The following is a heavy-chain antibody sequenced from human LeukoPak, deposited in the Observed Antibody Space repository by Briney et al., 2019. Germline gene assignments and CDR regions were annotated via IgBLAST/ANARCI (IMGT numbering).Heavy chain of an antibody. D-gene: IGHD6-19*01. CDR2: IYYSGST. V-gene: IGHV4-28*01. Sequence: CAVSGYSISSSNWWGWIRPPPGKGLEWIGYIYYSGSTYYNPSLKSRVIMSVDTSKNQFSLKLSSVTAVDTAVYYCARSASPYSSEYYFDYWGQGTLVTVSS. CDR3: ARSASPYSSEYYFDY. J-gene: IGHJ4*02. CDR1: GYSISSSNW.